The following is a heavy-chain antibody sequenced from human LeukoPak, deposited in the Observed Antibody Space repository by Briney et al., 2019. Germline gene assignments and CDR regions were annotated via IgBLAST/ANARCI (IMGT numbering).Heavy chain of an antibody. J-gene: IGHJ4*02. CDR2: INPNSGGT. V-gene: IGHV1-2*02. CDR3: ARSAMVESYYFDY. D-gene: IGHD2-15*01. CDR1: GYTFTGYY. Sequence: ASVTVSCKASGYTFTGYYMHWVRQAPGQGLEWMGWINPNSGGTNYAQKFQGRVTMTRDTSISTAYMELSRLRSDDTAVYYCARSAMVESYYFDYWGQGTLVTVSS.